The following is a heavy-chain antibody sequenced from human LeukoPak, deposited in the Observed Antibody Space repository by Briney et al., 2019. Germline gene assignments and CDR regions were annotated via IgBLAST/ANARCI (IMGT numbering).Heavy chain of an antibody. Sequence: PGGSLRLSCATSGFTFNNYAMHWVRQAPGKGLEWVSGITWNSGSIAYADSVKGRFTISRDNAKNSLYLQMNSLRAEDTALYYCGRAYDFSRHWGQGTLVTVSS. CDR1: GFTFNNYA. CDR2: ITWNSGSI. CDR3: GRAYDFSRH. V-gene: IGHV3-9*01. J-gene: IGHJ4*02. D-gene: IGHD3-3*01.